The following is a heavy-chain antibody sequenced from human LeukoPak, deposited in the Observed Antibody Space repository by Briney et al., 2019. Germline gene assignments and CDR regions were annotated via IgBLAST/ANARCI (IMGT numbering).Heavy chain of an antibody. J-gene: IGHJ4*02. CDR1: GGTFSSYA. V-gene: IGHV1-69*05. CDR2: IIPIFGTA. D-gene: IGHD3-22*01. CDR3: ARSHYYDSSGYYYAVDY. Sequence: AAVKVSCKASGGTFSSYAISWVRQAPGQGREWMGGIIPIFGTANYAQKFQGRVTITTDESTSTAYMELSSLRSEDTAVYYCARSHYYDSSGYYYAVDYWGQGTLVTVSS.